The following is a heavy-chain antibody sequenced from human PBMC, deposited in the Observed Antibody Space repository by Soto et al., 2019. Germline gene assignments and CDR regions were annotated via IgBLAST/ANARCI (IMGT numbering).Heavy chain of an antibody. D-gene: IGHD4-17*01. CDR2: VYYRGRS. V-gene: IGHV4-39*01. CDR3: LSQRTTVPTQAYFDY. Sequence: ETLSLTCTVSGGSVTNSSYYWGWIRQSPGKGLEWIGSVYYRGRSYSKSSVKSRVTISVDTSKNRFSLSLNSVTASDTAVYFCLSQRTTVPTQAYFDYWGPGALVTVSS. J-gene: IGHJ4*02. CDR1: GGSVTNSSYY.